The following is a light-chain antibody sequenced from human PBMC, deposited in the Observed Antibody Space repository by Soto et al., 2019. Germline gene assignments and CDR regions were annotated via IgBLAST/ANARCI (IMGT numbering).Light chain of an antibody. V-gene: IGKV3-20*01. CDR2: GAS. Sequence: ETLLTQSPSTLSLSPGERATLSCRASQSVSSSYLAWYQQKPGQAPRLLIYGASSRATGIPDRFSGSGSGTDFTLTISRLEPEDFAVYYCQQYGSSPLTFGGGTKVDIK. CDR3: QQYGSSPLT. J-gene: IGKJ4*01. CDR1: QSVSSSY.